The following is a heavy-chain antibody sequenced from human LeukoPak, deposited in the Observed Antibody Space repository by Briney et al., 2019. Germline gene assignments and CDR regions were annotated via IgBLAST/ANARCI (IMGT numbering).Heavy chain of an antibody. CDR3: ARLHQYYYDSSGYYYYDY. Sequence: SETLSLTCTVSGGSISSSSYYWGWIRQPPGKGLEWIGSIHYSGSTYYNPSLKSRVTIFADTSRNQFSLKPSSVTAADTAVYYCARLHQYYYDSSGYYYYDYWGQGTLVTVSS. D-gene: IGHD3-22*01. V-gene: IGHV4-39*01. J-gene: IGHJ4*02. CDR1: GGSISSSSYY. CDR2: IHYSGST.